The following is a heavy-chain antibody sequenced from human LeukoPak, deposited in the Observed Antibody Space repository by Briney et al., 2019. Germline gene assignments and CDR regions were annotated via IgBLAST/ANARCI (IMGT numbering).Heavy chain of an antibody. J-gene: IGHJ4*02. CDR3: AGDLGEGGGYSSSSSFTHDY. V-gene: IGHV1-2*02. CDR1: GYDFIAYY. D-gene: IGHD6-6*01. CDR2: INCRTGGT. Sequence: ASVNVSCKASGYDFIAYYIHWVRQAPGQGLEWMGWINCRTGGTNYAQKFQGRVTMTRDTSISTAYMEVSRLRSDDNAVYYFAGDLGEGGGYSSSSSFTHDYWGQGTLVTVSS.